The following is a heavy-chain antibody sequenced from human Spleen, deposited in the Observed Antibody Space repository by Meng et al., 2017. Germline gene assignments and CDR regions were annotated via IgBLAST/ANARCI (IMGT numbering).Heavy chain of an antibody. D-gene: IGHD3-22*01. CDR3: AREFHSSGHAGTFDL. CDR2: VSNDGSGQ. J-gene: IGHJ3*01. CDR1: GFTFSSYS. Sequence: GESLKISCAASGFTFSSYSMNWVRQAPGKGLEWVAVVSNDGSGQSYAGSLKGRFTISRDNSKDTLYLQINSLRTEDTALYYCAREFHSSGHAGTFDLWGQGTMVTVSS. V-gene: IGHV3-30*03.